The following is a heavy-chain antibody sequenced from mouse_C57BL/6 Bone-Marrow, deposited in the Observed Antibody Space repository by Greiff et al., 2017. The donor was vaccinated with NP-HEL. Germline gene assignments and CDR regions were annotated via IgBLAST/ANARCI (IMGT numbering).Heavy chain of an antibody. CDR3: ARGGRMYYYGSSYAMDY. Sequence: EVQLQQSGPELVKPGASVKISCKASGYTFTDYYMNWVKQSHGKSLEWIGDINPNNGGTSYNQKFKGKATLTVDKSSSTAYMELRSLTSEDSAVYYCARGGRMYYYGSSYAMDYWGQGTSVTVSS. V-gene: IGHV1-26*01. J-gene: IGHJ4*01. CDR2: INPNNGGT. CDR1: GYTFTDYY. D-gene: IGHD1-1*01.